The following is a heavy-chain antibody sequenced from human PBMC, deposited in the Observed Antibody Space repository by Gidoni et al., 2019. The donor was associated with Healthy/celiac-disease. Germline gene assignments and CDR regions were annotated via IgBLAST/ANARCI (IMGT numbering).Heavy chain of an antibody. CDR2: ISAYNGNT. Sequence: QVQLVQSGAEGKNPGASVKVSFKASGYSFTSYGISWVRQAPGQGLEWMGWISAYNGNTNYAQKLQGRVTMTTDTSTSTAYMELRSLRSDDTAVYYCATADDSGSYVDFDYWGQGTLVTVSS. D-gene: IGHD1-26*01. CDR3: ATADDSGSYVDFDY. CDR1: GYSFTSYG. V-gene: IGHV1-18*01. J-gene: IGHJ4*02.